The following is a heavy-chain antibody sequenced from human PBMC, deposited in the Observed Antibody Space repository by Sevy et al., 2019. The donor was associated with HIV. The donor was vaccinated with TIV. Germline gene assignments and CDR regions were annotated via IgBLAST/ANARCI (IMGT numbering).Heavy chain of an antibody. CDR3: ARFNWAFDY. CDR1: GYAISSDYY. D-gene: IGHD7-27*01. V-gene: IGHV4-38-2*01. Sequence: SETLSLTYAVSGYAISSDYYWAWIRQPPGKGLEWIGSAYHSGRAYSPSLKSRATISLDPSKNQISLKLSSVTAADTAVYYCARFNWAFDYWGQGTLVTVSS. CDR2: AYHSGRA. J-gene: IGHJ4*02.